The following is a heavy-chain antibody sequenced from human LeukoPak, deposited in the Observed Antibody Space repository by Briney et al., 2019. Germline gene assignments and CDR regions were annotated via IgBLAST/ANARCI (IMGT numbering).Heavy chain of an antibody. CDR1: GFTVSSNY. D-gene: IGHD6-13*01. CDR2: VSYDGSNT. V-gene: IGHV3-30-3*01. CDR3: ARDLSQQLTLRAYRFDY. Sequence: GGSLRLSCEASGFTVSSNYMSWVRQATGKGLEWVAVVSYDGSNTFYADSVKGRFTISRDNSKNTLYLQVNSLRAEDTALYYCARDLSQQLTLRAYRFDYWGQGTLVTVSS. J-gene: IGHJ4*02.